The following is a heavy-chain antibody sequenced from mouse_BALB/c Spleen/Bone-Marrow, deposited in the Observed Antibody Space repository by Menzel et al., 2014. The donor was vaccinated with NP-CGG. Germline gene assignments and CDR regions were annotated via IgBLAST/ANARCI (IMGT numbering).Heavy chain of an antibody. Sequence: VQVVESGAELVRPGASVKLSCKASGYTFTSYWINWVKQRPGQGLEWIGNIYPSDSYTNYNQKFKDKATLIVDKSSSTAYMQLSSPTSEDSAVYYCTRYYGSSHWYFDVWGAGTTVTVSS. V-gene: IGHV1-69*02. CDR2: IYPSDSYT. CDR1: GYTFTSYW. CDR3: TRYYGSSHWYFDV. J-gene: IGHJ1*01. D-gene: IGHD1-1*01.